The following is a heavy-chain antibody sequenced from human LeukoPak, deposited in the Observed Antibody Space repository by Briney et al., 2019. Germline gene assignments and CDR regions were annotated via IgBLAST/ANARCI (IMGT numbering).Heavy chain of an antibody. CDR3: ARGIRVYPRD. CDR1: GGSICGYY. V-gene: IGHV4-59*01. J-gene: IGHJ4*02. CDR2: IYYTGST. Sequence: SETLSLTCTVSGGSICGYYWSWIRQPPGKGLEWVGFIYYTGSTNYNPSLRSRVTISVDTSKNQFSLNLSSVTAADTAVYYCARGIRVYPRDWGQGTLVTVSS. D-gene: IGHD6-6*01.